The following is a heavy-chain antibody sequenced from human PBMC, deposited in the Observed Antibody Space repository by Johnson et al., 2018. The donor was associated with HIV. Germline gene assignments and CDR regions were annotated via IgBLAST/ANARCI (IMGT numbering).Heavy chain of an antibody. CDR2: IKSESDGGTT. D-gene: IGHD6-13*01. J-gene: IGHJ3*02. Sequence: EVQLVESGGNLVKSGGSLRLSCAASEFTFSNVWMTWVRQAPGKGLEWVGRIKSESDGGTTDYAAPVKGRFTISRDDSKSIAYLQMNSLRAEDTAVYYCARELGYSSRAFGAFDIWGQGTMVTVSS. CDR1: EFTFSNVW. V-gene: IGHV3-15*01. CDR3: ARELGYSSRAFGAFDI.